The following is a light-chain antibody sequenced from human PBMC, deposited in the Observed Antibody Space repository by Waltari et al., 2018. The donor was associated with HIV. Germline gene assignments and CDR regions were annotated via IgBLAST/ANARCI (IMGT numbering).Light chain of an antibody. J-gene: IGLJ2*01. CDR2: DDS. Sequence: SYVLTQPPSVSVAPGKTARITCGGNNIGSKSVHWYQQKRGQAPVLVIYDDSDRPSGIAERFAGSNSGNTATLTISRVEAGDEADYYCQVWDSSSDHVVFGGGTKLTVL. CDR3: QVWDSSSDHVV. CDR1: NIGSKS. V-gene: IGLV3-21*04.